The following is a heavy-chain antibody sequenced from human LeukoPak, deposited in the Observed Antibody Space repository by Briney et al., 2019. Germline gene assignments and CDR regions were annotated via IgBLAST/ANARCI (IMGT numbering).Heavy chain of an antibody. CDR2: IIPMFGTA. V-gene: IGHV1-69*13. Sequence: EASVKVSCKASGGTFSSYAISWVRQAPGQGLEWMGGIIPMFGTANYAQKFQRRVTIIADESTSTAYMELSSLRSEDTAVYYCEGPVFDRSGYLVDAFHMWGQSPVVTVSS. CDR3: EGPVFDRSGYLVDAFHM. CDR1: GGTFSSYA. D-gene: IGHD3-22*01. J-gene: IGHJ3*02.